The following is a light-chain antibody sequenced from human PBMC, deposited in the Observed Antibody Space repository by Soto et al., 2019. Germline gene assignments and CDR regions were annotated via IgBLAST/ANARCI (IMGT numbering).Light chain of an antibody. CDR1: SSDVGGYNF. CDR2: EVS. Sequence: QSALTQPASVSGSPGQSITISCTGTSSDVGGYNFVSWYQQHPGKAPRLIIYEVSSRPSGVSYRLSGSKSGNTASLTISGLQAEDEADYCCSSYTLRNTLVLFGGGTKLTVL. J-gene: IGLJ3*02. V-gene: IGLV2-14*01. CDR3: SSYTLRNTLVL.